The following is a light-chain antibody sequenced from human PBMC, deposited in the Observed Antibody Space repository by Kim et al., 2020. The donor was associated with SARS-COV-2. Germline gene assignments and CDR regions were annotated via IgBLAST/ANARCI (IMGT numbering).Light chain of an antibody. CDR3: QMYNNWAPRLT. J-gene: IGKJ4*01. V-gene: IGKV3-15*01. CDR2: GAS. Sequence: PGETAAKSCRSSQGVSSILASNQHRPSQTPRILNYGASTRATSIPARFSGSGSGAGFTLTISSLPSEEFAEFYCQMYNNWAPRLTFGGGTKVGIK. CDR1: QGVSSI.